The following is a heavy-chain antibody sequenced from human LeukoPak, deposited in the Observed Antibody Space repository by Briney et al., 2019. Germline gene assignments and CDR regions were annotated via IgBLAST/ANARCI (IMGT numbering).Heavy chain of an antibody. V-gene: IGHV4-4*07. CDR1: GGSISSYY. CDR2: IYTSGST. J-gene: IGHJ3*02. D-gene: IGHD3-22*01. CDR3: ARTQREYYYDSSGAIDAFDI. Sequence: SETLSLTCTVSGGSISSYYWSWIRQPAGKGLEWIGRIYTSGSTNYNPSLKSRVTMSVDTSKNQFSLKLSSVTAADTGVYYCARTQREYYYDSSGAIDAFDIWGQGTMVTVSS.